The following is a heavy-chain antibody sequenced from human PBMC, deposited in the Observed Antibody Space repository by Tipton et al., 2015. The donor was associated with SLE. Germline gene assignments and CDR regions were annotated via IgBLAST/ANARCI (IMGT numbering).Heavy chain of an antibody. J-gene: IGHJ3*02. CDR3: ASDGDDSSGAFDI. D-gene: IGHD3-22*01. Sequence: TLSLTCAVYGGSFSGYYWSWIRQHPGKGLEWIGYIYYSGSTYYNPSLKSRVTISVDTSKNQFSLKLGSVTAADTAVYYCASDGDDSSGAFDIWGQGTMVTVSS. CDR2: IYYSGST. CDR1: GGSFSGYY. V-gene: IGHV4-31*11.